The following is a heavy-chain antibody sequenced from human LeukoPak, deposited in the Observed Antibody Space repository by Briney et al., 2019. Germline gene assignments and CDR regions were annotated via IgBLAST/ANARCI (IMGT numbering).Heavy chain of an antibody. CDR3: TRGRYSSGWYDPYNY. CDR2: IRSKAYGGTT. V-gene: IGHV3-49*04. Sequence: GRSLRLSCTASGFTFGDYAMSWVRQAPGKGLEWVGFIRSKAYGGTTEYAASVKGGFTISRDDSKSIAYLQMNSLKTEDTAVYYCTRGRYSSGWYDPYNYWGQGTLVTVSS. D-gene: IGHD6-19*01. CDR1: GFTFGDYA. J-gene: IGHJ4*02.